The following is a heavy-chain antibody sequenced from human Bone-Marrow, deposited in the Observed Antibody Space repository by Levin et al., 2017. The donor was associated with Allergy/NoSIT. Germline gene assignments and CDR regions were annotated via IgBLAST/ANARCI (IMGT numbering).Heavy chain of an antibody. V-gene: IGHV3-30*18. J-gene: IGHJ3*02. CDR2: TSYDGSKK. CDR1: GFTFRSFG. CDR3: AKDIITATGSAFDM. Sequence: GGSLRLSCAASGFTFRSFGMHWVRQAPGKGLEWVAVTSYDGSKKYYADSVKGRFTISRDNSWDTMYLQMNSLRPEDTAVYYCAKDIITATGSAFDMWGQGTRVTVSS. D-gene: IGHD6-13*01.